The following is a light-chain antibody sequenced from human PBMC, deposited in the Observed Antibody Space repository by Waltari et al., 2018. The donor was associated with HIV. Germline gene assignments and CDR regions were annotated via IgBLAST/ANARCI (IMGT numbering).Light chain of an antibody. CDR2: KDS. Sequence: SYELTQPPSVPVSPGQTARITCSGDALPKQYAYWYQQKPGQAPVLVIYKDSERPSGIPERFFGSSSGTTVTLTISGVQAEDEADYYCQSADSSGTPWVFGGGTKLTVL. CDR3: QSADSSGTPWV. CDR1: ALPKQY. V-gene: IGLV3-25*03. J-gene: IGLJ3*02.